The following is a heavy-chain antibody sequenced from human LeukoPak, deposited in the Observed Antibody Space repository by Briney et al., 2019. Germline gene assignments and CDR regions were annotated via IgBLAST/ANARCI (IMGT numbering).Heavy chain of an antibody. CDR1: GYTFTSYD. V-gene: IGHV1-8*03. J-gene: IGHJ6*03. D-gene: IGHD3-3*01. Sequence: ASVKVSCKASGYTFTSYDINWVRQATGQGLEWMGWMNPNSGNTGYAQKFQGRVTITRNTSISTAYMELSSLRSEDTAVYYCARTMYYDFWSGSLYYYYYMDVWGKGTTVTVSS. CDR2: MNPNSGNT. CDR3: ARTMYYDFWSGSLYYYYYMDV.